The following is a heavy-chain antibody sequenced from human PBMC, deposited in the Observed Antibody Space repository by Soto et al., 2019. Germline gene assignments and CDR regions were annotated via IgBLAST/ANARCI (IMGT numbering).Heavy chain of an antibody. Sequence: ETLSLTCTVSGGSISSSSYYWGWIRQPPGKGLEWIGSIYYSGSTYHNPSLKSRVTISVDTSKNQFSLKLSSVTAADTAVYYCARSIDPWGQGILVTVSS. J-gene: IGHJ5*02. V-gene: IGHV4-39*07. CDR1: GGSISSSSYY. CDR2: IYYSGST. CDR3: ARSIDP.